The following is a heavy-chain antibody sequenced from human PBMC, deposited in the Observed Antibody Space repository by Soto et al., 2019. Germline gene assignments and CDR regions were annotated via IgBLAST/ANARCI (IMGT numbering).Heavy chain of an antibody. D-gene: IGHD5-18*01. V-gene: IGHV3-21*01. CDR1: GFTFSSYS. CDR3: AREFDKAITTFDY. J-gene: IGHJ4*02. Sequence: GSVTLSCAASGFTFSSYSMNWVRQAPGKGLEWVSSISSSSSYIYYADSVKGRFTISRDNAKNSLYLQMNSLRAEDTAVYYCAREFDKAITTFDYWGQGTLVTVSS. CDR2: ISSSSSYI.